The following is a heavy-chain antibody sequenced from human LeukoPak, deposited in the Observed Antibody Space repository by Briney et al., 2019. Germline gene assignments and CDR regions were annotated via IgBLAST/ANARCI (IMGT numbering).Heavy chain of an antibody. J-gene: IGHJ4*02. Sequence: GSLRLSCAASGFTFSSYSMNWVRQAPGKGLEWVSSINSSSSFIYYADSVKGRCTISRDNAKNSLYLQMNSLRAEDTALYYCARRRVTFIRGVDITSYYFDYWGQGTLVTVSS. D-gene: IGHD3-10*01. V-gene: IGHV3-21*04. CDR1: GFTFSSYS. CDR3: ARRRVTFIRGVDITSYYFDY. CDR2: INSSSSFI.